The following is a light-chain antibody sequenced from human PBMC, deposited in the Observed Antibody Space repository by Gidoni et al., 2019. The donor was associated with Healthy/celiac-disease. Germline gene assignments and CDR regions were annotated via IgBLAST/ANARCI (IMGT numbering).Light chain of an antibody. CDR3: QQRSNWPIT. CDR1: QSVSSY. V-gene: IGKV3-11*01. Sequence: EIVLTQSPATLSLSPGERATLSCRASQSVSSYLAWYQQKPGQAPRLLIYDASNRATVIPARFSGSGSGTEFTLTISSLEPEDFAVYYCQQRSNWPITFGKGTRLEIK. J-gene: IGKJ5*01. CDR2: DAS.